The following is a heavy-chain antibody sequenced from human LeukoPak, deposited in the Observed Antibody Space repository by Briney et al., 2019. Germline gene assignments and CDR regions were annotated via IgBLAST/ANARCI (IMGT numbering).Heavy chain of an antibody. D-gene: IGHD1-14*01. Sequence: SETLSLTCSVSGDSITGYYWGWIRQPPGKGLEWIGNIYYTGNTYYNSSLKSRVTISVDTSKNQFSLKLSSVTAADTAVYYCARLTGYYYYMDVWGKGTTVTVSS. V-gene: IGHV4-39*07. CDR3: ARLTGYYYYMDV. J-gene: IGHJ6*03. CDR1: GDSITGYY. CDR2: IYYTGNT.